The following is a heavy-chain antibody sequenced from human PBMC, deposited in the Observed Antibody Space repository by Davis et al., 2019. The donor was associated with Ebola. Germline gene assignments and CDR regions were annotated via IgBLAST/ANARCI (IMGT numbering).Heavy chain of an antibody. CDR3: ARRAPYSYGYRWFDP. J-gene: IGHJ5*02. V-gene: IGHV4-39*01. Sequence: SETLSLTCTVSGGSISSSSYYWGWIRQPPGKGLEWTGSIYYSGSTYYNPSPKSRVTISVDTSKNQFSLKLSSVTAADTAVYYCARRAPYSYGYRWFDPWGQGTLVTVSS. CDR2: IYYSGST. CDR1: GGSISSSSYY. D-gene: IGHD5-18*01.